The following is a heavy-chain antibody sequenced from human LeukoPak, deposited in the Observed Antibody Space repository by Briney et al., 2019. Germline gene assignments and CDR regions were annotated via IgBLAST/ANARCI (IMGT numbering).Heavy chain of an antibody. CDR2: INHSGST. V-gene: IGHV4-34*01. CDR3: ARGSGSYYVDV. D-gene: IGHD1-26*01. Sequence: SETLSLTCAVYGGSFSGYYWSWIRQPPGKGLEWIGEINHSGSTNYNPSLKSRVTISVDTSKNQFSLKLSSVTAADTAVYYCARGSGSYYVDVWGKGTTVTVSS. CDR1: GGSFSGYY. J-gene: IGHJ6*03.